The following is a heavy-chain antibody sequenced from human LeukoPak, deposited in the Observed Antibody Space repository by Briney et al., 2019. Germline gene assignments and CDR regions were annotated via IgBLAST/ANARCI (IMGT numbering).Heavy chain of an antibody. J-gene: IGHJ5*02. V-gene: IGHV4-59*02. Sequence: SETLSLTCTVSGGPVTDYYWSWIRQPPGKGLEWIGYIYYSGSTNYNPSLKSRVTISVDTSKNQFSLKLSSVTAADTAVYYCARGYRYLNWFDPWGQGTLVTVSS. CDR1: GGPVTDYY. D-gene: IGHD3-16*02. CDR2: IYYSGST. CDR3: ARGYRYLNWFDP.